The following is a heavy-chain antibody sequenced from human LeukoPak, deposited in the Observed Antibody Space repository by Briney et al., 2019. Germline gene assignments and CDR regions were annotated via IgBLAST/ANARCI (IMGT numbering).Heavy chain of an antibody. Sequence: ASVKVSCKASGYTLTGYFMHWVRQAPGQGLEWMGWINPNSGGTDYAQKFQGRVTMTRDTSINTAYMDLSSLRSDDTAVYYCARVAFCSAGLCPYYFDYWGQGTLVTVSS. CDR2: INPNSGGT. D-gene: IGHD2-15*01. CDR3: ARVAFCSAGLCPYYFDY. CDR1: GYTLTGYF. V-gene: IGHV1-2*02. J-gene: IGHJ4*02.